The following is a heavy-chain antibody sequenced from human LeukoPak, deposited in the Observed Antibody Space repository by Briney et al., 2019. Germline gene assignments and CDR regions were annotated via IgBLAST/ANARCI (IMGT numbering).Heavy chain of an antibody. CDR3: ARAERIAAADPTLDYYYYMDV. Sequence: ASVKVSCKASGYTFTGYYIHWVRQAPGQGLEWMGWINPDNGGTKYAQKLQGRVTMTSDTSISTAYMDLSSLRSEDTAVYYCARAERIAAADPTLDYYYYMDVWGKGTTVTVSS. CDR2: INPDNGGT. V-gene: IGHV1-2*02. D-gene: IGHD6-13*01. CDR1: GYTFTGYY. J-gene: IGHJ6*03.